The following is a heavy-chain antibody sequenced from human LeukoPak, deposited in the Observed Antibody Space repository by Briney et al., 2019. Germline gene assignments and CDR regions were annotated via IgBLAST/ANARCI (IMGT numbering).Heavy chain of an antibody. CDR3: ATVQSESYYRMAYSAFDI. CDR1: GYTLTELS. Sequence: GASVKVSCKVSGYTLTELSMHWVRQAPGKGLEWMGGFDPEDGETIYAQKFQGRVTMTEDTSTDTAYMELSSLRSEDTAVYYCATVQSESYYRMAYSAFDIWGQGTMVTVSS. J-gene: IGHJ3*02. D-gene: IGHD1-26*01. CDR2: FDPEDGET. V-gene: IGHV1-24*01.